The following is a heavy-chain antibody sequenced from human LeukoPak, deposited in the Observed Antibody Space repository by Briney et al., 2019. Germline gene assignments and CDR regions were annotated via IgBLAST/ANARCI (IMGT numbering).Heavy chain of an antibody. V-gene: IGHV4-30-4*01. CDR1: GGSISSGDYY. J-gene: IGHJ6*02. Sequence: SQTLSLTCTVSGGSISSGDYYWSWIRQPPGKGLEWIGYIYYSGSTYHNPSLKSRVTISVDTSKNQFSLKLSSVTAADTAVYYCAREGCSGGSCNYGHYGMDVWGQGTTVTVSS. D-gene: IGHD2-15*01. CDR3: AREGCSGGSCNYGHYGMDV. CDR2: IYYSGST.